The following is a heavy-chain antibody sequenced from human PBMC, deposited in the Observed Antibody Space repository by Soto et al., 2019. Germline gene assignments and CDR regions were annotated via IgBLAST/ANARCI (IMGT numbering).Heavy chain of an antibody. D-gene: IGHD2-15*01. CDR2: IYYSGST. CDR1: GGSISSYY. CDR3: ARGEILRNYFDY. Sequence: PSETLSLTCTVSGGSISSYYWSWIRQPPGKGLEWIGYIYYSGSTNYNPSLKSRVTISVDTSKNQFSLKLSSVTAADTAVYYCARGEILRNYFDYWGQGTLVTVSS. J-gene: IGHJ4*02. V-gene: IGHV4-59*01.